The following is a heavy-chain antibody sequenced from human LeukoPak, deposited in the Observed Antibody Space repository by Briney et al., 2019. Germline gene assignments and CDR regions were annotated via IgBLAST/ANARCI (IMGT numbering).Heavy chain of an antibody. V-gene: IGHV3-9*01. CDR1: GFTFDDYA. CDR2: ISWNSGSI. Sequence: PGGSLRLSCAASGFTFDDYAMHWVRQAPGKGLEWVSGISWNSGSIGYADSVKGRFTISRDNAKNSLYLQMNSLRAEDTAVYYCARDYDGNLEYWGQGAPVTVSS. D-gene: IGHD4-23*01. J-gene: IGHJ4*02. CDR3: ARDYDGNLEY.